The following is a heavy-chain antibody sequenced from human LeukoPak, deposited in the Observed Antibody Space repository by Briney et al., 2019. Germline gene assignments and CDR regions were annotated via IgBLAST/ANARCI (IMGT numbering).Heavy chain of an antibody. CDR1: GFTFSSYG. Sequence: GGSLRLSCAASGFTFSSYGMHWVRQAPGKGLEWVAVIWYDGSNKYYADSVKGRFTISRDNSKNTLYLHMNSLRAEDTAVYCCARDRAAAAGSARVRYYYYGMDVWGQGTTVTVSS. CDR2: IWYDGSNK. CDR3: ARDRAAAAGSARVRYYYYGMDV. D-gene: IGHD6-13*01. V-gene: IGHV3-33*01. J-gene: IGHJ6*02.